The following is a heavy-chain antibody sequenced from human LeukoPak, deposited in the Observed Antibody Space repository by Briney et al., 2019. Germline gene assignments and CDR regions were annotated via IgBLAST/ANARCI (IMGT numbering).Heavy chain of an antibody. V-gene: IGHV4-39*01. CDR3: ARPINRKQQLAYPRFGY. J-gene: IGHJ4*02. CDR1: GGSISSSSYY. D-gene: IGHD6-13*01. CDR2: ICYSGSA. Sequence: PSETLSLTCTVSGGSISSSSYYWGWIRQPPGKGLEWIASICYSGSAYYNPTLKRRVTISVDTSKNQFSLKLSSVTAADTAVYYCARPINRKQQLAYPRFGYWGQGTLVTVSS.